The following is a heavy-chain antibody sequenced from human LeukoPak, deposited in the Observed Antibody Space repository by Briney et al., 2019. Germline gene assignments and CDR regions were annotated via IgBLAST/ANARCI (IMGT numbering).Heavy chain of an antibody. CDR1: GFTFSSYA. CDR3: ARVTTEGSSRLINYFDY. CDR2: ISYDGSNK. D-gene: IGHD1-26*01. V-gene: IGHV3-30-3*01. Sequence: PGGSLRLSCAASGFTFSSYAMHWVRQAPGKGLEWVVVISYDGSNKYYADSVKGRFTISRDNSKNTLYLQMNSLRAEDTAVYYCARVTTEGSSRLINYFDYWGQGTLVTVSS. J-gene: IGHJ4*02.